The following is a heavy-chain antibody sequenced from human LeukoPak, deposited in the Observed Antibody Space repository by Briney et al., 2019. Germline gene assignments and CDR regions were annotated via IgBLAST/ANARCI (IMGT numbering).Heavy chain of an antibody. Sequence: GGSLRLSRAASGFTFSSYSMNWVRQAPGKGLEWVSSISSSSSYIYYADSVKGRFTISRDNAKNSLYLQMNSLRAEDTAVYYCAREVPNLVAVPNDYWGQGTLVTVSS. CDR2: ISSSSSYI. CDR3: AREVPNLVAVPNDY. CDR1: GFTFSSYS. J-gene: IGHJ4*02. V-gene: IGHV3-21*01. D-gene: IGHD6-19*01.